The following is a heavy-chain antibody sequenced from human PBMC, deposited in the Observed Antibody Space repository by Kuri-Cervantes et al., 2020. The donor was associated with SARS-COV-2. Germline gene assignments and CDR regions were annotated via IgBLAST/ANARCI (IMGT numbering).Heavy chain of an antibody. CDR1: GFTFSSYG. Sequence: GGSLRPSCAASGFTFSSYGMHWVRQAPGKGLEWVAVIWYDGSNKYYADSVKGRFTISRDNSKNTLYLQMNSLRAEDTAAYYCARDRGYGGLRYYFDYWGQGTLVTVSS. CDR2: IWYDGSNK. D-gene: IGHD5-12*01. V-gene: IGHV3-33*08. J-gene: IGHJ4*02. CDR3: ARDRGYGGLRYYFDY.